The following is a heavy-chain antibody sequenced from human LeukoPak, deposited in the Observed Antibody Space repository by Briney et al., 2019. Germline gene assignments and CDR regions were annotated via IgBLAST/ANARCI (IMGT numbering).Heavy chain of an antibody. Sequence: PGGSLRLSCEASGFTFSDYYITWIRQAPGKGLEWVSVISASGGSTYYADSVKGRFTISRDNSKNTLYLQMNSLRAEDTAVYYCATSQTVPTEYYYYGMDVWGQGTTVTVSS. CDR1: GFTFSDYY. J-gene: IGHJ6*02. CDR3: ATSQTVPTEYYYYGMDV. D-gene: IGHD4-11*01. CDR2: ISASGGST. V-gene: IGHV3-66*01.